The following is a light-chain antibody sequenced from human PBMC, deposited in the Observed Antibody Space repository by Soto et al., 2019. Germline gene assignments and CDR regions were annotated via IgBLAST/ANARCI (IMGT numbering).Light chain of an antibody. CDR3: QQYHSYWT. Sequence: DIQMTQSPSSLSASVGDRVTITCRASQGIRNDLGWYQQKPGKAPKLLIYDASTLESGVPLRFSGSASGTEFTLTISSLQPDDFATYYCQQYHSYWTFGQGTKVDIK. V-gene: IGKV1-17*01. CDR2: DAS. CDR1: QGIRND. J-gene: IGKJ1*01.